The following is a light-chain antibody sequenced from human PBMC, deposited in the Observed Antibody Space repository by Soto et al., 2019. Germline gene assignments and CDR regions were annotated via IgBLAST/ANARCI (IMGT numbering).Light chain of an antibody. Sequence: DIQMTQSPSTLSASVGGRVTITCRASQSVGTWVAWYQQKPGKAPKLLIYGAYNLESGVHSRFSGSGSGTEFTLTITTLQPDDFATYFCKHYNSYSEAFGQGTKVDIK. J-gene: IGKJ1*01. CDR3: KHYNSYSEA. CDR1: QSVGTW. CDR2: GAY. V-gene: IGKV1-5*01.